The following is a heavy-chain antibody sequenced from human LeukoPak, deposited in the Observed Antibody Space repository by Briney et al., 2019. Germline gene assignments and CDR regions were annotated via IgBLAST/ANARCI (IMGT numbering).Heavy chain of an antibody. CDR3: AGRGAEEVVVAAETEYYFDY. Sequence: KPSETLSLTCAVYGGSFSGYYWSWIRQPPGKGLEWIGEINHSGSTNYNPSLKSRVTISVDTSKNQFSLKLSSVTAADTAVYYCAGRGAEEVVVAAETEYYFDYWGQGTLVTVSS. J-gene: IGHJ4*02. CDR1: GGSFSGYY. V-gene: IGHV4-34*01. D-gene: IGHD2-15*01. CDR2: INHSGST.